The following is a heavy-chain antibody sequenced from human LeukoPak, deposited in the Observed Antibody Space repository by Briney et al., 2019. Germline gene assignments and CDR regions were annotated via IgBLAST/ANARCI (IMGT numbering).Heavy chain of an antibody. CDR2: ILNDGSQE. J-gene: IGHJ4*02. D-gene: IGHD1-14*01. CDR3: ASCWANPGHFDY. V-gene: IGHV3-33*03. Sequence: GRSLRLSCAASGFTFSSYGMHWVRQAPGKWLKGVAVILNDGSQEKYADSVKGRFTISRDNSKNTLFLQMNSLRAEDTAVYYCASCWANPGHFDYWGQGTLVTVSS. CDR1: GFTFSSYG.